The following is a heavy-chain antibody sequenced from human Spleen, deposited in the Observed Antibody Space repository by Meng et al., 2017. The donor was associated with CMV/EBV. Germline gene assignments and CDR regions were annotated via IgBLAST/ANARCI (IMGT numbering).Heavy chain of an antibody. D-gene: IGHD3-3*01. Sequence: SETLSLTCAVYGGSFSGYYWSWIRQPPGKGLEWIGEINHSGSTNYNPSLKSRVTILVDTSKNQFSLKLSSVTAADTAVYYCARLRFSHGYYYYYYGMDVWGQGTTVTVSS. CDR3: ARLRFSHGYYYYYYGMDV. CDR1: GGSFSGYY. V-gene: IGHV4-34*01. J-gene: IGHJ6*02. CDR2: INHSGST.